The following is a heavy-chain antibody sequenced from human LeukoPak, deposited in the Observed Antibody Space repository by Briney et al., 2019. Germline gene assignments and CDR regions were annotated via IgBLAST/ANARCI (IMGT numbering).Heavy chain of an antibody. Sequence: GGSLRLSCAASGFTFSSCSMNWVRQAPGKGLEWVSYISSSSSTIYYADSVKGRFTISRDNAKNSLYLQMNSLRDEDTAVYYCAREKSRGYDYVNWFDPWGQGTLVTVSS. V-gene: IGHV3-48*02. CDR1: GFTFSSCS. CDR3: AREKSRGYDYVNWFDP. D-gene: IGHD5-12*01. CDR2: ISSSSSTI. J-gene: IGHJ5*02.